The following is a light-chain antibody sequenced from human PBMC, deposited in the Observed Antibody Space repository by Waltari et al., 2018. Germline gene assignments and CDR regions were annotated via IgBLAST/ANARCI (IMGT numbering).Light chain of an antibody. CDR1: QRISRN. CDR3: QQSSERPVT. J-gene: IGKJ4*01. Sequence: EIVLTQSPATLSLSPGERATLSCRASQRISRNLGWYQQKLGQAPRLLIYDASNRATGIPARFSGSGSGTDFTLTISSFEPEDFAVYYCQQSSERPVTFGGGTKVEIK. CDR2: DAS. V-gene: IGKV3-11*01.